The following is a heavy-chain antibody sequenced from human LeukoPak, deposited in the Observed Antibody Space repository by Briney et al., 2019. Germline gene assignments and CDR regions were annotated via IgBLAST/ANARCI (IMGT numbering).Heavy chain of an antibody. CDR2: INRKVDGGAT. CDR3: AGYGGGWSFDS. CDR1: GVTVTDAW. D-gene: IGHD6-19*01. Sequence: GGSLRLSCAASGVTVTDAWITDVWMSRVRQAPGKGLEWVGRINRKVDGGATDYAAPVKGRFIISRDKDKRMFYLDMKSLETEDKAVYFCAGYGGGWSFDSWAREPWSPSPQ. J-gene: IGHJ5*01. V-gene: IGHV3-15*01.